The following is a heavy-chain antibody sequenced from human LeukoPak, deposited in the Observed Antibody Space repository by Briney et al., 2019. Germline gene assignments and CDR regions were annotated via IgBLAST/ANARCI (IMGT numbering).Heavy chain of an antibody. D-gene: IGHD2-2*01. J-gene: IGHJ4*02. CDR1: GGSFSSDA. V-gene: IGHV1-69*13. CDR2: IIPIFGTA. CDR3: ARGGGVRHQLPDDY. Sequence: ASVNVSCKASGGSFSSDAISWVRQAAGQGLERMGGIIPIFGTANYAQKFQGRVTITADESTSTAYMELSSLRSEDTAVYYCARGGGVRHQLPDDYWGQGTLVTVSS.